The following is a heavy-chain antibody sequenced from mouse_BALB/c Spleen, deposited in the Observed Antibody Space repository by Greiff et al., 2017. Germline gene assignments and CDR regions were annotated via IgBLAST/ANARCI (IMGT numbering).Heavy chain of an antibody. Sequence: DVKLQESGPGLVKPSQSLSLTCSVTGYSITSGYYWTWIRQFPGNKLEWMGYISYDGSNNYNPSLKNRISITRDTSKNQFFLKLNSVTTEDTATYYCARRAITTVWGAMDYWGQGTSVTVSS. J-gene: IGHJ4*01. V-gene: IGHV3-6*02. CDR1: GYSITSGYY. CDR2: ISYDGSN. CDR3: ARRAITTVWGAMDY. D-gene: IGHD1-1*01.